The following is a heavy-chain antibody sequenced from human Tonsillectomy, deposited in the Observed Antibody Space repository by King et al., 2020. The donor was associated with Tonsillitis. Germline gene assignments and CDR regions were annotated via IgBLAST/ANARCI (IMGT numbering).Heavy chain of an antibody. D-gene: IGHD3-22*01. V-gene: IGHV3-30*18. CDR1: GFTFSSYG. Sequence: QVQLVESGGGVVQPGRSLRLSCAASGFTFSSYGMHWVRQAPGKGLEWVAVISYDGSNKYYADSVKGRFTISRDNSKNTLYLQMNSLRAEDTAVYYCAKDPRLRYYDSSGSFDYWGQGTLVTVSS. CDR3: AKDPRLRYYDSSGSFDY. J-gene: IGHJ4*02. CDR2: ISYDGSNK.